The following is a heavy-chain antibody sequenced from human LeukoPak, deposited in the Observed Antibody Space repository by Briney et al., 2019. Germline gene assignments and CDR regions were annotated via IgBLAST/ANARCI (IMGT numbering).Heavy chain of an antibody. Sequence: SETLSLTCAVYGGSFSGYYWSWIRQPPGKGLEWIGEINHSGSTNYNPSLKSRVTISVDTSKNQFSLKLSSVTAADTAVYYCARAPVMGAFDIWGQGTMVTVSS. J-gene: IGHJ3*02. CDR1: GGSFSGYY. CDR3: ARAPVMGAFDI. V-gene: IGHV4-34*01. CDR2: INHSGST.